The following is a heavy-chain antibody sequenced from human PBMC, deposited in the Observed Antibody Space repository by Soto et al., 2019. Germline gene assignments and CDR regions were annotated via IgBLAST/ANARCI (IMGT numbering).Heavy chain of an antibody. J-gene: IGHJ6*02. D-gene: IGHD3-22*01. V-gene: IGHV4-31*03. CDR1: GGSISSGGYY. CDR2: IYYSGST. CDR3: ASAHNYFDSSPYYYGMDV. Sequence: ASETLSLTCTVSGGSISSGGYYCSWIRQHPGKGLEWIGYIYYSGSTYYNPSLKSRVTISVDTSKNQFSLKLGSVTAADTAVYYCASAHNYFDSSPYYYGMDVWGQGTTVTVS.